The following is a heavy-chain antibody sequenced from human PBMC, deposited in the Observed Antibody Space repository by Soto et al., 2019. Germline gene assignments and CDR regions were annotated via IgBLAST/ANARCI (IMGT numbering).Heavy chain of an antibody. V-gene: IGHV1-69*01. CDR2: IIPVFGTP. CDR1: GGIFSSFT. Sequence: QEQLVQSGAEVKKPGSSVKVSCKASGGIFSSFTINWVRQAPGQGLEWMGGIIPVFGTPNYAQKFQGRVTITADESTSTAYMELSSLRSEDTAVYYCARDLDNDTDGYLHDYWGQGTLVTVSS. J-gene: IGHJ4*02. D-gene: IGHD3-22*01. CDR3: ARDLDNDTDGYLHDY.